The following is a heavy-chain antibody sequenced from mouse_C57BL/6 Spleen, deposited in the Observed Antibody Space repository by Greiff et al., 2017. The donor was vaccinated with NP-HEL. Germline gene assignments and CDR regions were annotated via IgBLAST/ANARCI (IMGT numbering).Heavy chain of an antibody. J-gene: IGHJ2*01. CDR2: INPSTGGT. V-gene: IGHV1-42*01. Sequence: VQLQQSGPELVKPGASVKISCKASGYSFTGYYMNWVKQSPEKSLEWIGEINPSTGGTTYNQKFKAKATLTVDKSSSTAYMQLKSLTSEDSAVYYCARGRRLRDGYYFDYWGQGTTLTVSS. D-gene: IGHD1-1*01. CDR3: ARGRRLRDGYYFDY. CDR1: GYSFTGYY.